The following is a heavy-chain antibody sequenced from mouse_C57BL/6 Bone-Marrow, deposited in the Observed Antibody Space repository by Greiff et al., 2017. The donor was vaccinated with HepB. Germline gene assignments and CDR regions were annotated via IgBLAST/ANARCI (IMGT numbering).Heavy chain of an antibody. V-gene: IGHV6-6*01. CDR1: GFTFSDAW. CDR3: TRRAYYYGSSYDFDY. J-gene: IGHJ2*01. Sequence: LQQSGGGLVQPGGSMKLSCAASGFTFSDAWMDWVRQSPEKGLEWVAEIRNKANNHATYYAESVKGRFTISRDDSKSSVYLQMNSLRAEDTGIYYCTRRAYYYGSSYDFDYWGQGTTLTVSS. D-gene: IGHD1-1*01. CDR2: IRNKANNHAT.